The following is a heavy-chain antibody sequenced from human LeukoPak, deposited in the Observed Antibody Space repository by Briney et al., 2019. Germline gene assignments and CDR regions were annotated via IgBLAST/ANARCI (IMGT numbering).Heavy chain of an antibody. CDR3: ARDAMVRGTFDY. CDR2: ISAYNGNT. CDR1: GYSFTSYG. Sequence: GASVKVSCKASGYSFTSYGISWVRQAPGHGLEWVGWISAYNGNTNYAQKLQGRVTMTTDTSTSTAYMELRSLRSDDTAVYYCARDAMVRGTFDYWGQGTLVTVSS. J-gene: IGHJ4*02. D-gene: IGHD3-10*01. V-gene: IGHV1-18*04.